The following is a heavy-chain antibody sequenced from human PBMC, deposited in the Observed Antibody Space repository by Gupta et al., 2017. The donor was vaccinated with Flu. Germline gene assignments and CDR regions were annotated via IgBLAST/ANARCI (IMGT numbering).Heavy chain of an antibody. J-gene: IGHJ4*02. CDR3: ARHCVGYCSGGTCYDENDY. CDR1: GGSTSSISYY. CDR2: IYYGGHT. Sequence: QLQLQESGPGLVTPSETLSLTCIVSGGSTSSISYYWGWIRLPPGKGLDWIGSIYYGGHTYYNPSLKGRVAISGDTSKNQFSLKLSSVTAADTAVYYCARHCVGYCSGGTCYDENDYWGQGTLGTGSS. V-gene: IGHV4-39*01. D-gene: IGHD2-15*01.